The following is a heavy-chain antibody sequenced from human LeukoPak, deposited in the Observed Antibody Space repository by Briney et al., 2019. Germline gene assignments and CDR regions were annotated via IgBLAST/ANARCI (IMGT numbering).Heavy chain of an antibody. Sequence: PGGSLRLSCAASGFTFSTYEMHWVRQAPGKGLEWVSYMSSTGDIIYYADSAKGRFTISRDNAKNSLYLQMDSLRAEDTAVYYCARDDGGRHTSSLDYWGQGTLVAVSS. J-gene: IGHJ4*02. D-gene: IGHD6-6*01. V-gene: IGHV3-48*03. CDR1: GFTFSTYE. CDR3: ARDDGGRHTSSLDY. CDR2: MSSTGDII.